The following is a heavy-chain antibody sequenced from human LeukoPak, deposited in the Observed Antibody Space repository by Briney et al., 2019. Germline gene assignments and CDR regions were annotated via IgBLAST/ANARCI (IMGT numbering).Heavy chain of an antibody. CDR2: ISSSGSTI. J-gene: IGHJ4*02. V-gene: IGHV3-11*01. D-gene: IGHD4-17*01. CDR1: GFTFSDYY. Sequence: GSLRLSCAASGFTFSDYYMSWIRQAPGKGLEWVSYISSSGSTIYYADSVKGRFTISRDNSKNTLYLQMNSLRAEDTAVYYCAKDDPFHDYGDYGYWGQGTLVTVSS. CDR3: AKDDPFHDYGDYGY.